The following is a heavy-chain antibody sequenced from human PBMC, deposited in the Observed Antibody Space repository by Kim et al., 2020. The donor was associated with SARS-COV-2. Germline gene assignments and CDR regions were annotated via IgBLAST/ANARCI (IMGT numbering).Heavy chain of an antibody. Sequence: TNHNPSAKSRVTITVDTSKNRCSLKLSSVTAADTAVYYCARGGVIIPLDYWGQGTLVTVSS. D-gene: IGHD3-10*01. V-gene: IGHV4-59*09. CDR2: T. CDR3: ARGGVIIPLDY. J-gene: IGHJ4*02.